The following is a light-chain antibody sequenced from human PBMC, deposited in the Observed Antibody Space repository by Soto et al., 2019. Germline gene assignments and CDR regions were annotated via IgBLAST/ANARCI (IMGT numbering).Light chain of an antibody. CDR2: GTS. CDR1: QAINTY. CDR3: QQSYSTLLIT. Sequence: DIQMTQSPSFLSASVGDRVTISCRASQAINTYLNWYQQKPGKAPKLLIYGTSDLQNGVPSRFSVGGSGTDFTLNISSLQPEDFATYYCQQSYSTLLITFGQGTRLEV. J-gene: IGKJ5*01. V-gene: IGKV1-39*01.